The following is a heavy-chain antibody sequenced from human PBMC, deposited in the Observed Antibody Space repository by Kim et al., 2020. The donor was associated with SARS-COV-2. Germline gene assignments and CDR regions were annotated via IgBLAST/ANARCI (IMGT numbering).Heavy chain of an antibody. CDR2: INNDGSYT. J-gene: IGHJ4*02. Sequence: GGSLRLSCAASGITFSNYWMHWVRQVPGKGLVWVSRINNDGSYTGYADSVKGRFTISRDNAKNTLFLQMNSLRAEDTAVYYCRLWSSAIVYWGQGSLVTVSS. V-gene: IGHV3-74*01. CDR3: RLWSSAIVY. D-gene: IGHD3-10*01. CDR1: GITFSNYW.